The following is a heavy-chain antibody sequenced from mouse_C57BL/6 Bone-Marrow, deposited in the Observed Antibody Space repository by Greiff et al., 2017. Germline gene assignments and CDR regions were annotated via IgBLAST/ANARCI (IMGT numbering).Heavy chain of an antibody. CDR3: TTMGGYYFDY. V-gene: IGHV14-4*01. CDR2: IDPENGDT. CDR1: GFNIKDDY. D-gene: IGHD4-1*01. Sequence: VQLQQSGAELVRPGASVKLSCTASGFNIKDDYMHWVKQRPEQGLEWIGWIDPENGDTEYASKFQGKATITADTSSNTAYLQLSSLTSEDTAVYYGTTMGGYYFDYWGQGTTLTVSS. J-gene: IGHJ2*01.